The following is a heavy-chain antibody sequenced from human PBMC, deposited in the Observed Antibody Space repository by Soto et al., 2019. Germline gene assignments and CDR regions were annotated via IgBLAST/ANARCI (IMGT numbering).Heavy chain of an antibody. D-gene: IGHD1-1*01. CDR2: IYYSGGT. V-gene: IGHV4-59*01. CDR3: ATLNWNNYFDS. J-gene: IGHJ4*02. Sequence: SETLSLTCTVSGGSIRSDSWSWIRQPPGKGLEWVGYIYYSGGTSYNPSLKSRVTISVDTSKNQFSLKLSSVTTADTAMYYCATLNWNNYFDSWGQGTLVTVSS. CDR1: GGSIRSDS.